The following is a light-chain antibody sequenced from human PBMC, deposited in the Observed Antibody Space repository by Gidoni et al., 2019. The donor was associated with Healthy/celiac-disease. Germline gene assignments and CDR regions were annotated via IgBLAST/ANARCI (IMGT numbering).Light chain of an antibody. CDR2: ADS. V-gene: IGLV3-21*02. CDR1: NIGSKS. J-gene: IGLJ2*01. CDR3: QVWDSSSDHPVV. Sequence: YVLTQPPSGSVAPGPTARITCGGNNIGSKSVPWYQQKPGQAPVLVVYADSDRPSGIPERFSGSNSGNTATLTISRVAAGDEADYYCQVWDSSSDHPVVFGGGTKLTVL.